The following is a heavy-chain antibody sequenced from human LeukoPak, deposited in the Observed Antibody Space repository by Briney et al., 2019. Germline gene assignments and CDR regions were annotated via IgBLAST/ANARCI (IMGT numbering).Heavy chain of an antibody. J-gene: IGHJ4*02. CDR3: ASHQYAYIHIFHY. V-gene: IGHV4-39*01. CDR1: GDSISSNSYY. CDR2: IYYSGST. Sequence: SETLSLTCTVSGDSISSNSYYWGWIRQPPGKGLEWIGMIYYSGSTYYNPSLKSRVTISVDTSKNQFSLKLSSATAADTAIYYCASHQYAYIHIFHYWGQGTLVTVSS. D-gene: IGHD3-16*01.